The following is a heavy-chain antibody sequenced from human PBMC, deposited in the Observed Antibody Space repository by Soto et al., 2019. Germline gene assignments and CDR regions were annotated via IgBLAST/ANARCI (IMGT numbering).Heavy chain of an antibody. J-gene: IGHJ4*02. D-gene: IGHD1-26*01. Sequence: ASVKVSCKASGFPFTDYGFTWVRQAPGEGLEWMGWISAYTGNTNYAQKVQGRVTMSTDTSTSIAYLELRSLRSDDTAVYYCARGTESRSTAYSDYWGQGTPVTVSS. V-gene: IGHV1-18*01. CDR3: ARGTESRSTAYSDY. CDR1: GFPFTDYG. CDR2: ISAYTGNT.